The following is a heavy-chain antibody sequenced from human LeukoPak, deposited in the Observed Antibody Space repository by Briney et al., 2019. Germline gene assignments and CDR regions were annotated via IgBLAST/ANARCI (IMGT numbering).Heavy chain of an antibody. CDR3: AKSGYDAARVYFDS. V-gene: IGHV3-23*01. CDR2: ILQSGGTS. J-gene: IGHJ4*02. CDR1: GFTFNNYA. Sequence: GGSLRLSCAASGFTFNNYAMSWVRQAPGKGLEWVSGILQSGGTSYYADSVKGRFTISRDNSKNTLDLQMNSLRAEDTAIYYCAKSGYDAARVYFDSWGQGTLVTVSS. D-gene: IGHD5-12*01.